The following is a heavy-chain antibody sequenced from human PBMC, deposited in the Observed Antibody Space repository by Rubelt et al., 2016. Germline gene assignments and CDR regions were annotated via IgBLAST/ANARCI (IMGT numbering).Heavy chain of an antibody. CDR1: GFTFSAYW. J-gene: IGHJ4*02. Sequence: EVQLLESGGGLVQPGGSLRLSCAASGFTFSAYWMHWVRQAPGEGLMWVSRINGDGSTTTYADFVKGRFTISRDNAKNPLYLQMNSLRAEDTAVYYCASGLVLWGQGTLVTVSS. D-gene: IGHD2/OR15-2a*01. V-gene: IGHV3-74*02. CDR2: INGDGSTT. CDR3: ASGLVL.